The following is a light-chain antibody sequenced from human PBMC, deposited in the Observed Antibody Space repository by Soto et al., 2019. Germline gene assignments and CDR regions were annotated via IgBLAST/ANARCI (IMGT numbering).Light chain of an antibody. CDR3: QQYNNLPLT. Sequence: DIQMTHSPFSLSASVGDRVTITCRASQSISNYLHWYQQKPGKAPKLLIYHASYLETGVPSRFSGGGSGTDFTFTISSLQPEDIATYYCQQYNNLPLTFAGGTKVDIK. V-gene: IGKV1-33*01. J-gene: IGKJ4*01. CDR1: QSISNY. CDR2: HAS.